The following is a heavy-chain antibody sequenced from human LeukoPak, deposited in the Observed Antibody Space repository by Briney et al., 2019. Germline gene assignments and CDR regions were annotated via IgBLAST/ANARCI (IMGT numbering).Heavy chain of an antibody. CDR2: IYYSGRT. D-gene: IGHD3-3*01. CDR3: ARALHYDFWSGYYMAYYYGMDV. Sequence: SETLSLTCTVSGGSISSYYWSWIRQPPGKGLEWIGYIYYSGRTNYNPSLKSRVTISVDTSKNQFSLKLSSVTAADTAVYYCARALHYDFWSGYYMAYYYGMDVWGQGTTVTVSS. J-gene: IGHJ6*02. CDR1: GGSISSYY. V-gene: IGHV4-59*01.